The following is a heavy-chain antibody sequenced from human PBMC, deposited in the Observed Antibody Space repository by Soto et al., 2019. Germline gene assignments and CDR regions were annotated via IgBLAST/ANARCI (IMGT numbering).Heavy chain of an antibody. CDR2: INWDGDK. J-gene: IGHJ4*02. CDR3: AHSPPYYYGSVTYHNFHF. D-gene: IGHD3-10*01. Sequence: QITLKESGPTLVKPTQTLTLTCTFSGFSLSTYGVAVGWIRQPPGKALEWLALINWDGDKRYSPSLKSRLTITKDTSENKVVLTMTNMDPVDTATYYCAHSPPYYYGSVTYHNFHFWGQGTLVTVSS. CDR1: GFSLSTYGVA. V-gene: IGHV2-5*02.